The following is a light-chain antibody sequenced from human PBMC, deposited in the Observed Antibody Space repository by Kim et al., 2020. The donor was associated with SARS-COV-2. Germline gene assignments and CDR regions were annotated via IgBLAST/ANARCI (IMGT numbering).Light chain of an antibody. CDR2: AAS. Sequence: ASVGDRVTLTCRASQDIKNYLAWYRQKPGKVPEVLIYAASILQSGLPSRISGSGSGTDFTLTINSLQPEDVATYYCQKYNSAPWTFGQGTKVDIK. CDR1: QDIKNY. CDR3: QKYNSAPWT. V-gene: IGKV1-27*01. J-gene: IGKJ1*01.